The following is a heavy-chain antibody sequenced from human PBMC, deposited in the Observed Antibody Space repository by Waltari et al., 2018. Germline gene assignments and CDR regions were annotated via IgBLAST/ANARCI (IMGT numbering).Heavy chain of an antibody. D-gene: IGHD2-2*01. CDR3: AIGRIVVVLAALYPGGMDV. CDR1: GGSVSSGSYY. Sequence: QVQLQESGPGLVKPSETLSLTCTVSGGSVSSGSYYLLLIRKPPGNGLEWICYIYYSGRTNYKPPIKSRVTISVDTSKNQCALKMSSVTAADTALHYCAIGRIVVVLAALYPGGMDVWGQGTTVTVSS. V-gene: IGHV4-61*01. J-gene: IGHJ6*02. CDR2: IYYSGRT.